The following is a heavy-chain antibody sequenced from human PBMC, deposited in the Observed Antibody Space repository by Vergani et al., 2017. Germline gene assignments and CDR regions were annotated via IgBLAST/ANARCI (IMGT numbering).Heavy chain of an antibody. D-gene: IGHD3-22*01. CDR1: GFTFDDYA. J-gene: IGHJ4*02. CDR2: ISWNSGSK. CDR3: ARTYYYDSSGPPADY. V-gene: IGHV3-9*01. Sequence: EVQLVESGGGLVQPGRSLRLSCAASGFTFDDYAMHWVRQAPGKGLEWVSGISWNSGSKGYADSVKGRFTISRDNAKNSLYLQMNSLRAEDTAVYYCARTYYYDSSGPPADYWGQGTLVTVSS.